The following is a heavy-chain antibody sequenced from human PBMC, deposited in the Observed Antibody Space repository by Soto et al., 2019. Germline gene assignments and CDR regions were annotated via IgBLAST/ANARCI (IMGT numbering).Heavy chain of an antibody. J-gene: IGHJ5*02. V-gene: IGHV3-23*01. CDR2: ISGSGFKK. CDR1: GFIFENFG. CDR3: AKNQGVELVPLATVDWFDP. Sequence: GGSLRLSCAASGFIFENFGMSCVRHAPGKGLEWISSISGSGFKKYYADSVKGRFTISRDNSKSTVYLELNNLSAEDTAVYHCAKNQGVELVPLATVDWFDPWGQGSVVTVSS. D-gene: IGHD1-26*01.